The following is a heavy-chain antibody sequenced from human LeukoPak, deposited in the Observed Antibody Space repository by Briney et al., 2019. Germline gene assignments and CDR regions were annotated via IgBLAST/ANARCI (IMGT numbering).Heavy chain of an antibody. Sequence: ASVKVSCKASGGTFSSYAISWVRQAPGQGLEWMGGIIPIFGTANYAQKFQGRVTITTDESTSTGYMELSSLRSEDTAVYYCASPPPPETNTGRDYDFWSGYYFDYWGQGTLVTVSS. CDR1: GGTFSSYA. J-gene: IGHJ4*02. V-gene: IGHV1-69*05. CDR3: ASPPPPETNTGRDYDFWSGYYFDY. CDR2: IIPIFGTA. D-gene: IGHD3-3*01.